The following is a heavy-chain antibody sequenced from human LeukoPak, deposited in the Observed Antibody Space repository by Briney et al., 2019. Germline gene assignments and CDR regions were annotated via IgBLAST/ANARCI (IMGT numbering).Heavy chain of an antibody. CDR3: ARETVNYCGSGSYYDANWFDP. D-gene: IGHD3-10*01. J-gene: IGHJ5*02. Sequence: SETLSLTCTVSGGSISSSSYYWGWIRQPPGKGLEWIGSIYYSGSTYYNPSLKSRVTISVDTSKNQFSLKLSSVTAADTAVYYCARETVNYCGSGSYYDANWFDPWGQGTLVTVSS. V-gene: IGHV4-39*02. CDR1: GGSISSSSYY. CDR2: IYYSGST.